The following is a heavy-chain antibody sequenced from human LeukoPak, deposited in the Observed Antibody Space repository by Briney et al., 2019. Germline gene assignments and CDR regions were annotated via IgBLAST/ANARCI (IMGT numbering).Heavy chain of an antibody. CDR3: ARGVITNLHFDY. CDR1: GGSISSSSYY. CDR2: IYYSGST. D-gene: IGHD3-22*01. J-gene: IGHJ4*02. V-gene: IGHV4-39*07. Sequence: SETLSLTCTVSGGSISSSSYYWGWIRQPPGKGLEWIGSIYYSGSTYYNPSLKSRVTIPVDTSKNQFSLKLSSVTAADTAVYYCARGVITNLHFDYWGQGTLVTVSS.